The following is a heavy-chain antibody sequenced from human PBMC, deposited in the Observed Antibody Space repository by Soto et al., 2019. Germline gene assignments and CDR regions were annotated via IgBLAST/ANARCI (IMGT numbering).Heavy chain of an antibody. Sequence: GASVKVPCKTSGYSFTSYYISWVRQSTGQGLQWMGWMNPKPGNTASAHKFQRRVTMTRNTSISTAYMEMSSLRSQHTAVYYCANDYDFWSGSLKVWGQGTLVTVSS. CDR2: MNPKPGNT. J-gene: IGHJ4*02. CDR1: GYSFTSYY. D-gene: IGHD3-3*01. CDR3: ANDYDFWSGSLKV. V-gene: IGHV1-8*01.